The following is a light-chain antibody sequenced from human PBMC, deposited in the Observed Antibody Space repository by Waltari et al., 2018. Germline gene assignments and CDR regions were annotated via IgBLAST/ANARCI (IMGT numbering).Light chain of an antibody. Sequence: ESVLTQSPGTLSLSPGERVTLSCRASQTIKSSHLAWYQQKAGQDPRLLIYGASSRATGIPDRFSGGGSGTDFTLTINRLQPEDFAVYHCQQYGSSPYTFGQGTKLAIK. CDR3: QQYGSSPYT. V-gene: IGKV3-20*01. J-gene: IGKJ2*01. CDR2: GAS. CDR1: QTIKSSH.